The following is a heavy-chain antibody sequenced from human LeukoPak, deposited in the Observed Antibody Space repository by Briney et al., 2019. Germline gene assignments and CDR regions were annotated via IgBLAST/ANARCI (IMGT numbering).Heavy chain of an antibody. CDR3: ARDSGLGGAFDT. J-gene: IGHJ3*02. V-gene: IGHV1-18*01. CDR2: ISAYNGNT. D-gene: IGHD3-16*01. CDR1: GYTLTSYG. Sequence: ASVKVSCKASGYTLTSYGISWVRHAPGQGLEWMGWISAYNGNTNYAQKLPGRVTMTTDTSTSTAYVELRSLRSDDTAVYYCARDSGLGGAFDTWGQGTMVTVSS.